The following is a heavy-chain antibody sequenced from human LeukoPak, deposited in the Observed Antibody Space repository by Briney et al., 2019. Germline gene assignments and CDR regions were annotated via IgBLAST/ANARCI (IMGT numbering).Heavy chain of an antibody. CDR2: DSSDGSST. Sequence: GGSLRLSCAASGFTFSSYWMHWVRQAPGKGRVWVSRDSSDGSSTTYADSVKGRFTISRDNAKNTLYLQMNSLRAEDTAVYYCAKAFGGYSQGWFDPWGQGTLVTVSS. CDR3: AKAFGGYSQGWFDP. D-gene: IGHD5-18*01. CDR1: GFTFSSYW. V-gene: IGHV3-74*01. J-gene: IGHJ5*02.